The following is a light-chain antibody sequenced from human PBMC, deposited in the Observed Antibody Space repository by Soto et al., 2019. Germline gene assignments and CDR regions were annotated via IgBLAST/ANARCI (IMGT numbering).Light chain of an antibody. V-gene: IGLV8-61*01. CDR2: STN. CDR3: VLYMGSGIWV. CDR1: SGSVSTNSY. J-gene: IGLJ3*02. Sequence: QTVVTQEPSFSVSPGGTVTLTCGLSSGSVSTNSYPSWYQQTPGQAPRTLIYSTNTRSSGVPDRFSGSILVNKAALTITGSQADDESDYYCVLYMGSGIWVFGGGTKLTGL.